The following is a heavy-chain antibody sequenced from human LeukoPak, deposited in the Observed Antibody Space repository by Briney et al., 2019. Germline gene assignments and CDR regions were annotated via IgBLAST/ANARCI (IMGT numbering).Heavy chain of an antibody. V-gene: IGHV3-48*03. CDR2: ISGSGDTI. CDR3: ERRLGS. Sequence: GGSLRLSCAASGFTFNSYGMNWVRQAPGKGLEWVSYISGSGDTIYYADSVKGRFTISRDNAKNSLYLQMNSLRAEDTAVYYCERRLGSWGQGAPVTVSS. J-gene: IGHJ4*02. CDR1: GFTFNSYG.